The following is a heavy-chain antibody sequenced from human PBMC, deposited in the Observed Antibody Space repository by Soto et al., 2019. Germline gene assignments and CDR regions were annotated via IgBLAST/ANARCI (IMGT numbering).Heavy chain of an antibody. V-gene: IGHV3-33*01. CDR3: ARDKEHRTYYYDSSGLFLNDY. J-gene: IGHJ4*02. CDR2: IWYDGSNK. CDR1: GFTFSSYG. Sequence: GGSLRLSCAASGFTFSSYGMHWVRQAPGKGLEWVAVIWYDGSNKYYADSVKGRFTISRDNSKNTLYLQMNSLRDEDTAVYYCARDKEHRTYYYDSSGLFLNDYWGQGTLVTVSS. D-gene: IGHD3-22*01.